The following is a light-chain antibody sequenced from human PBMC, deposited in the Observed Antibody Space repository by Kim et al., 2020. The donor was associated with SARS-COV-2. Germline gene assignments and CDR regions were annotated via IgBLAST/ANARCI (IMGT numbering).Light chain of an antibody. Sequence: DIQMTQSPSTLSASVGDRVTITCRASQSIGSWFAWYQQEPGKAPYLLIYKASSLESGVPSRFSGSGSGTEFTLTISSLQPGDSASYYCQQYNSYPLTFGGGTRVEIK. CDR1: QSIGSW. J-gene: IGKJ4*01. CDR3: QQYNSYPLT. CDR2: KAS. V-gene: IGKV1-5*03.